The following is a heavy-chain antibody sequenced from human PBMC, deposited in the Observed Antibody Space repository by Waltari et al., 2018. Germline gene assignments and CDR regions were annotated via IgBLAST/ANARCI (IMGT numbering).Heavy chain of an antibody. CDR1: GFIFNNYT. V-gene: IGHV3-21*06. D-gene: IGHD2-21*01. J-gene: IGHJ4*02. CDR3: ARGPMVVAPTLVDN. Sequence: LVESGGGLVKPGGSLRLSCSVSGFIFNNYTMIWVRQAPGQGRGWVASVRGRSSYIFYGDSVKGRFLISRDNSQNSLYLQMNRLRAGDTGVYYCARGPMVVAPTLVDNWGQGTLVTVSS. CDR2: VRGRSSYI.